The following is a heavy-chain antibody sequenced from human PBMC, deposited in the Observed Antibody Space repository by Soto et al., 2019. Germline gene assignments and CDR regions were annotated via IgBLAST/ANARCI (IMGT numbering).Heavy chain of an antibody. CDR3: AKDLQQWLLNNPAGGFDP. D-gene: IGHD6-19*01. Sequence: GGSLRLSCAASGFTFSSYGMHWVRQAPGKGLEWVAVISYDGSNKYYADSVKGRFTISRDNSKNTLYLQMNSLRAEDTAVYYCAKDLQQWLLNNPAGGFDPWGQGTLVTVSS. CDR2: ISYDGSNK. CDR1: GFTFSSYG. V-gene: IGHV3-30*18. J-gene: IGHJ5*02.